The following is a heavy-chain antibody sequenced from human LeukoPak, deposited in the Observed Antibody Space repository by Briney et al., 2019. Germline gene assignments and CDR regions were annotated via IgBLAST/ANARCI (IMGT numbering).Heavy chain of an antibody. J-gene: IGHJ4*02. V-gene: IGHV1-2*04. CDR1: GYTFTGYY. D-gene: IGHD3-9*01. Sequence: ASVKVSCKASGYTFTGYYMHWVRQAPGQGLEWMGWVNPNSGDTKYAQKFQGWVTMTGDTSISTAYMELRRLRSDDTAVYYCARTPTGLTGFYDSWGQGTLVTVSS. CDR3: ARTPTGLTGFYDS. CDR2: VNPNSGDT.